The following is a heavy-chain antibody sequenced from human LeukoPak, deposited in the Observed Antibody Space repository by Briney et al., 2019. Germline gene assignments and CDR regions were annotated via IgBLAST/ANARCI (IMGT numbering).Heavy chain of an antibody. CDR2: MNPNSGNT. Sequence: ASVKVSCKASGYTFTSYDINWVRQATGQGLEWMGWMNPNSGNTGYAQKFQGRVTMTRNTSISTAYMELSSLRSEDTAVYYCARRYYSSGSYYNYAFDIWGQGTMVIVSS. CDR3: ARRYYSSGSYYNYAFDI. V-gene: IGHV1-8*01. CDR1: GYTFTSYD. J-gene: IGHJ3*02. D-gene: IGHD3-10*01.